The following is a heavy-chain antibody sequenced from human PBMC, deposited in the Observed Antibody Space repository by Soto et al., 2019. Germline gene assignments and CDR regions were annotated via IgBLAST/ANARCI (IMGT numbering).Heavy chain of an antibody. CDR1: GGSISSYY. Sequence: SETLSLTCTVSGGSISSYYWSWIRLPPGKGLEWIGHIYNSGSTNYNHSLKSRVNISVDTSKNKFSLKMSSVTAADTAVYYCARHVYYYDSSGYYYWYFDLWGRGTLVTVSS. CDR3: ARHVYYYDSSGYYYWYFDL. V-gene: IGHV4-59*08. J-gene: IGHJ2*01. D-gene: IGHD3-22*01. CDR2: IYNSGST.